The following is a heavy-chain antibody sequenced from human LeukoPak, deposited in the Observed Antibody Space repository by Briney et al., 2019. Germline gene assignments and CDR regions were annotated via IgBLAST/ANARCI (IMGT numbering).Heavy chain of an antibody. V-gene: IGHV4-59*01. J-gene: IGHJ6*02. CDR2: IYCSGST. CDR1: VGSINNYY. CDR3: ARDRSPEGYYDSSHWDYYHGMDV. D-gene: IGHD3-22*01. Sequence: SETLSLTCTVSVGSINNYYWSWIRHPPWKGLEWIGYIYCSGSTNYNPSLKSRVTISVDTSKNQFSLNLSSVTAADTAMYYCARDRSPEGYYDSSHWDYYHGMDVWGQGTTVTVSS.